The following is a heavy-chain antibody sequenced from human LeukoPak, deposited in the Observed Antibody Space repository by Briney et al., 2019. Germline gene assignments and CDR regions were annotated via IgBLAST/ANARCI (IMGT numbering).Heavy chain of an antibody. Sequence: KPSETLSLTCAVSGASISTYYWSWIRQPPGKGLEWIGYIYYSGSTNYNPSLKSRVTISVDTSKNQFSLKLSSVTAADTAVYYCARRQKLRYFDWPSNWYFDLWGRGTLVTVSS. J-gene: IGHJ2*01. V-gene: IGHV4-59*08. CDR1: GASISTYY. CDR2: IYYSGST. D-gene: IGHD3-9*01. CDR3: ARRQKLRYFDWPSNWYFDL.